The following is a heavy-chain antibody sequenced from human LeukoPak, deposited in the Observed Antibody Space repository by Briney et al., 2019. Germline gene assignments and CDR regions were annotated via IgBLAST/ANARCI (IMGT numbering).Heavy chain of an antibody. V-gene: IGHV4-38-2*02. CDR1: GYSIASGYH. D-gene: IGHD3-3*01. J-gene: IGHJ4*02. Sequence: SETLSLTCIVSGYSIASGYHWGWIRQTPGKGLEWIGTMYHSGNINYNPSLKSRVTVSVDTSKNQFSLKLDSVTAADTAVYYCATRGFWATNRFDYWGQGTLVTVSS. CDR3: ATRGFWATNRFDY. CDR2: MYHSGNI.